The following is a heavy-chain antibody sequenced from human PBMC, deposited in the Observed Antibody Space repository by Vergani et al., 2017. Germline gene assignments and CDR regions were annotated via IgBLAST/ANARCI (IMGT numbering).Heavy chain of an antibody. CDR2: TWYDGSNK. V-gene: IGHV3-33*01. CDR1: GITFNQYG. D-gene: IGHD6-13*01. Sequence: QVQLVESGGGVVQPGRSLRLSCAASGITFNQYGMHWVRQAPGKGLEWVAVTWYDGSNKYYADSVKGRFTISRDNSKNTLYLQMNSLRAEDTAVYYCARDSIAAAQRGYYYYMDVWGKGTTVTVSS. CDR3: ARDSIAAAQRGYYYYMDV. J-gene: IGHJ6*03.